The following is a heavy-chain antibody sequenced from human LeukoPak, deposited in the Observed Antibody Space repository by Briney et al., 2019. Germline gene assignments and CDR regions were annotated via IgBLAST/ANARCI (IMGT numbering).Heavy chain of an antibody. CDR3: ASSSSTSFGEY. CDR2: ISSSSSYI. D-gene: IGHD2-2*01. V-gene: IGHV3-21*01. J-gene: IGHJ4*02. CDR1: GFTFNSYT. Sequence: GGSLRLSCAASGFTFNSYTMNWVRQAPGKGLESVSSISSSSSYIYYADSVKGRFTISRDNAKNSLYLQMNSLRAEDTAVYYCASSSSTSFGEYWGQGTLVTVSS.